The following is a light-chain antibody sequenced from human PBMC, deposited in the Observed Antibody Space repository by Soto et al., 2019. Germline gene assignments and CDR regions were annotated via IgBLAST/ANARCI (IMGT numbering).Light chain of an antibody. V-gene: IGLV2-23*02. J-gene: IGLJ2*01. CDR3: CSYAGSSTFV. Sequence: QSALTQPASVSGSPGQSITISCTGTSSDVGSYNLVSWYQQHPGKAPKLMIYEVSKRPSGVSNRFSGSKSGNTASLTISGLQPEDEADYYCCSYAGSSTFVFGGGTKLTVL. CDR1: SSDVGSYNL. CDR2: EVS.